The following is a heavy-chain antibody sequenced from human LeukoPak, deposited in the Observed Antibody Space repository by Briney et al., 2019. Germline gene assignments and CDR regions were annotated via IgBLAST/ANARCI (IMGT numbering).Heavy chain of an antibody. CDR1: AFTVSSNY. CDR2: IYSGGST. CDR3: AKDLKGYYGSGSYPH. J-gene: IGHJ4*02. Sequence: GGSLRLSCAASAFTVSSNYMSWVRQAPGKGLEWVSVIYSGGSTYYADSVKGRFTISRDNSKNTLYLQMNSLRAEDTAVYYCAKDLKGYYGSGSYPHWGQGTLVTVSS. D-gene: IGHD3-10*01. V-gene: IGHV3-66*01.